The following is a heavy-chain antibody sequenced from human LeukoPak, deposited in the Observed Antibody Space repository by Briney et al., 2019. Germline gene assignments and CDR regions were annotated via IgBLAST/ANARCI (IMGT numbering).Heavy chain of an antibody. CDR1: GYTFTNYG. CDR2: ISAYNGYT. J-gene: IGHJ1*01. Sequence: ASVKVSCKASGYTFTNYGFSWVRQAPGQGLEWMGWISAYNGYTDYAQKFQFRVTMTTDTSTSTAYMELRSLRSEDTAVYYCARDKAVTTEVTQHFQHWGQGTLVTVSS. V-gene: IGHV1-18*01. D-gene: IGHD4-23*01. CDR3: ARDKAVTTEVTQHFQH.